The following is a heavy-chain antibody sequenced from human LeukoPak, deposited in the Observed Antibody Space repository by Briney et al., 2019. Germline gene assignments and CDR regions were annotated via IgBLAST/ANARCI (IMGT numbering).Heavy chain of an antibody. CDR3: APTLGVAGTSEYFQH. J-gene: IGHJ1*01. CDR1: GFTFSSYA. Sequence: GGSLRLSCAASGFTFSSYAMSWVRQAPGKGVEWVSAISGSGGSAYYADSVKGRFTISRDNSKNTLYLQMNSLRAEDTAVYYCAPTLGVAGTSEYFQHWGQGTLVTVSS. D-gene: IGHD6-19*01. CDR2: ISGSGGSA. V-gene: IGHV3-23*01.